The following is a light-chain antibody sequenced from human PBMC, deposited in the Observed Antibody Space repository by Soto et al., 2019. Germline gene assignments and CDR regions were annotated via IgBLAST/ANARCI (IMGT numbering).Light chain of an antibody. CDR2: DVS. CDR1: RRDVGGYNY. J-gene: IGLJ2*01. V-gene: IGLV2-11*01. Sequence: QSALTQPRSVSGSPGQSVTISCTGTRRDVGGYNYVSWYLQHPGKAPKLMIYDVSKRPSGVPDRFSGSKSGNTASLTISGLQAEDESDYYCCSYAGSYTVFGGGTKLTVL. CDR3: CSYAGSYTV.